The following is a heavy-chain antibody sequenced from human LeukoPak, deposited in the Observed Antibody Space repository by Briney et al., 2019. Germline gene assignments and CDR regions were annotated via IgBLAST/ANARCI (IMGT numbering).Heavy chain of an antibody. CDR2: INHSGST. Sequence: SETLSLTCAVYGGSFSGYYWSWIRQPPGKGLEWIGEINHSGSTNYNPSLKSRVTISVDTSKNQFSLKLSSVTAADTAVYYCARSLRGPRNRPNWFDPWGQGTLVTVSS. D-gene: IGHD1-14*01. CDR1: GGSFSGYY. CDR3: ARSLRGPRNRPNWFDP. J-gene: IGHJ5*02. V-gene: IGHV4-34*01.